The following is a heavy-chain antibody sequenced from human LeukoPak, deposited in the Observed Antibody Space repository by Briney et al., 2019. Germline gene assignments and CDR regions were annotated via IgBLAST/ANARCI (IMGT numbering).Heavy chain of an antibody. V-gene: IGHV3-21*01. D-gene: IGHD3/OR15-3a*01. J-gene: IGHJ3*02. Sequence: PGGSLRLSCAASGFTFTICAMNWVRQAPGKGLEWVSSISSSSSYIYYADSVKGRFTISRDNAKNSLYLQMNSLRAEDTAVYYCHVYDLAAFDIWGQGTMVTVSS. CDR1: GFTFTICA. CDR2: ISSSSSYI. CDR3: HVYDLAAFDI.